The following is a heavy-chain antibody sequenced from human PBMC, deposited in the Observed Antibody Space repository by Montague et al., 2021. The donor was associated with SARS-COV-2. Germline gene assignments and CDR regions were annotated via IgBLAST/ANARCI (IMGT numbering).Heavy chain of an antibody. J-gene: IGHJ3*02. CDR3: SRTTTRMLYPENAFDI. Sequence: CAISGDCVSSNTATWSWIRRSPSRGLEWLGRTYYRSKWYHDYAISLKSRITINPDTSKNQFSLQLSSVAPEDTAVFYCSRTTTRMLYPENAFDIWGQGAMVTVSS. CDR1: GDCVSSNTAT. CDR2: TYYRSKWYH. D-gene: IGHD2-15*01. V-gene: IGHV6-1*01.